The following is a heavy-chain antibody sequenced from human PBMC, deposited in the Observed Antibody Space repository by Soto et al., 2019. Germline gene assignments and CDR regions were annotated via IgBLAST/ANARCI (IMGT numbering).Heavy chain of an antibody. CDR3: ARMETFGSLNWFDP. CDR1: GGTFRSYA. J-gene: IGHJ5*02. CDR2: MIPVSGTT. V-gene: IGHV1-69*05. D-gene: IGHD3-16*01. Sequence: SVKVSCKASGGTFRSYAISWVRQAPGQGLEWMGWMIPVSGTTRYAQKFQGRVTMTTDESTATAYMELSSLRSEDTAIYYCARMETFGSLNWFDPWGQGTLVTVSS.